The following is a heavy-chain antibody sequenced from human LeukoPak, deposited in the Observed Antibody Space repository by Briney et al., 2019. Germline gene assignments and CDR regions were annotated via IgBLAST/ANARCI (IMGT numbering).Heavy chain of an antibody. Sequence: PGGSLRLSCAASGFTFSSYAMHWVRQAPGKGLEWVAVISYDGSNKYYADSVKGRFTISRDNSKNTLYLQMNSLRAEDTAVYYCARSGYSSSWWGDAFDIWGQGTMVTVSS. V-gene: IGHV3-30-3*01. CDR3: ARSGYSSSWWGDAFDI. J-gene: IGHJ3*02. CDR1: GFTFSSYA. CDR2: ISYDGSNK. D-gene: IGHD6-13*01.